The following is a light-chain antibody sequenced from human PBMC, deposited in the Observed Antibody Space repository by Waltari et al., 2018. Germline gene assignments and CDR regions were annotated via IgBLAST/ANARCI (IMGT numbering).Light chain of an antibody. V-gene: IGKV4-1*01. CDR1: QSVLYSSNNKNY. CDR2: WAS. Sequence: DIVMTQSPDSLAVSLGERATINCKSSQSVLYSSNNKNYLAWYQQKPGQPPKLLIYWASTRESGVPDRFSGSGSGTDFTLTIRSLQAEDVAVYYCQQYFTTPTVGGGTKVEIK. CDR3: QQYFTTPT. J-gene: IGKJ4*01.